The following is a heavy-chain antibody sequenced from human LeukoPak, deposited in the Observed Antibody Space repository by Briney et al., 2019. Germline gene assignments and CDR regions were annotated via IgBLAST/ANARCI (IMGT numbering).Heavy chain of an antibody. CDR1: GGSISPYK. V-gene: IGHV4-59*01. CDR3: ARWNVAYDA. J-gene: IGHJ5*02. Sequence: SETLSLTCTVSGGSISPYKWSWLRQPPGQGLEWIGWIYYTGTTSYNPSLKGRVTMSIDMSKNQFSLRLSSVTAADTAMYFCARWNVAYDAWGQATLVTVSS. D-gene: IGHD1-1*01. CDR2: IYYTGTT.